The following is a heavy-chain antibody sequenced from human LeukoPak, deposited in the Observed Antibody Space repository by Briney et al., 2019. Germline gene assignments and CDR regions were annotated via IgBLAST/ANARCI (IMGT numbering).Heavy chain of an antibody. CDR3: ARRGSSSSSEFDY. CDR1: GYTFTGYF. J-gene: IGHJ4*02. D-gene: IGHD6-13*01. Sequence: GASVKASCKASGYTFTGYFLHWVREAPGQGLESMGWINPNSGATNSAQKFQGRVTMTRDTSISTAYMEMSSLRSDDTAVYYCARRGSSSSSEFDYWGQGTLVTVSS. CDR2: INPNSGAT. V-gene: IGHV1-2*02.